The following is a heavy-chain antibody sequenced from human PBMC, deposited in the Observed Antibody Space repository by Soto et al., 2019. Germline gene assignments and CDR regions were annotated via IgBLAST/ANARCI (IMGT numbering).Heavy chain of an antibody. V-gene: IGHV2-70*01. CDR1: GFSLSTSGMC. J-gene: IGHJ6*02. CDR3: ARSEATYSNPYGMDV. CDR2: IDWDDDK. Sequence: SGPTLVNPTQTLTLTCTFSGFSLSTSGMCVSWIRQPPGKALEWLALIDWDDDKYYSTSLKTRLTISKDTSKNQVVLTMTNMDPVDTATYYCARSEATYSNPYGMDVWGQGTTVTVSS. D-gene: IGHD1-26*01.